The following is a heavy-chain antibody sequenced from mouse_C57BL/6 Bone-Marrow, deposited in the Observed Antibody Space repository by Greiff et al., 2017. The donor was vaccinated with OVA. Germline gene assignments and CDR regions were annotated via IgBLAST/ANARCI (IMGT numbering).Heavy chain of an antibody. J-gene: IGHJ2*01. Sequence: QLQQSGPELVKPGASVKISCKASGYAFSSSWMNWVKQRPGKGLEWIGRIYPGDGDTNYNGKFKGKATLTADKSSSTAYMQLSSLTSEDSAVYFCARWGFITTVVAPHYFDYWGQGTTLTVSS. CDR2: IYPGDGDT. V-gene: IGHV1-82*01. D-gene: IGHD1-1*01. CDR1: GYAFSSSW. CDR3: ARWGFITTVVAPHYFDY.